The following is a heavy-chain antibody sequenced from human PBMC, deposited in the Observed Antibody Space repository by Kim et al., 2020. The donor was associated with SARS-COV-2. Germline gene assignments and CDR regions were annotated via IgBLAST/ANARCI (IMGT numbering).Heavy chain of an antibody. CDR1: GGSFSGYY. V-gene: IGHV4-34*01. D-gene: IGHD3-3*01. J-gene: IGHJ5*02. Sequence: SETLSLTCAVYGGSFSGYYWSWIRQPPGKGLEWIGEINHSGSTNYNPSLKSRVTISVDTSKNQFSLKLSSVTAADTAVYYCARHPVIITIFGVVCWFDPWGQGTLVTVSS. CDR2: INHSGST. CDR3: ARHPVIITIFGVVCWFDP.